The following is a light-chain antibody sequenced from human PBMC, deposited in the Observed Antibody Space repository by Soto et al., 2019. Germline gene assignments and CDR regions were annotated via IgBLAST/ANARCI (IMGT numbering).Light chain of an antibody. V-gene: IGLV1-44*01. CDR2: STS. J-gene: IGLJ1*01. CDR3: ASWDDRLGVYV. CDR1: SSNIGSNT. Sequence: QSVLTQPPSASGTPGQIVAISCSGSSSNIGSNTVTWYQQLPGTAPKLLIYSTSQRSSGVPDRFSGSKSGASASLSISGLQSEDEADYYSASWDDRLGVYVFGTGTKLTVL.